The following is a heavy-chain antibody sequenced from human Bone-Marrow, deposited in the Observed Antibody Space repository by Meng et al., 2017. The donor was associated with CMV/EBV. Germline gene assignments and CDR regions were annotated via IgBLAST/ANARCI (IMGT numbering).Heavy chain of an antibody. CDR3: DRAPCRVGVCYMYGYNYGMDV. D-gene: IGHD2-8*01. CDR1: EFTFSDYW. Sequence: GESLKISCVASEFTFSDYWMNWVRLAPGKGPEWVANIKQDGGEKNYVDSVKGRFAISRDNAKNSLYLKMNSLGAEDTAVYYCDRAPCRVGVCYMYGYNYGMDVWGQGTTVTVSS. V-gene: IGHV3-7*03. J-gene: IGHJ6*02. CDR2: IKQDGGEK.